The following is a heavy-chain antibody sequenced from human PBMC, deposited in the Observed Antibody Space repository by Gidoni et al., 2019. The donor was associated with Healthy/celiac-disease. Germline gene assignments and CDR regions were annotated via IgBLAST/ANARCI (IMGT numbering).Heavy chain of an antibody. CDR1: GFTFSSYG. Sequence: QVQLVESGGGVVQPGRSLRLSCAASGFTFSSYGMHWVRQAPGKGLEWVAVIGDDGSNKYYADSVKGRFTISRDNSKNTLYLQMNSLRAEDTAVYYCARAMGGGYCSGGSCARDAFDIWGQGTMVTVSS. V-gene: IGHV3-33*01. CDR2: IGDDGSNK. J-gene: IGHJ3*02. D-gene: IGHD2-15*01. CDR3: ARAMGGGYCSGGSCARDAFDI.